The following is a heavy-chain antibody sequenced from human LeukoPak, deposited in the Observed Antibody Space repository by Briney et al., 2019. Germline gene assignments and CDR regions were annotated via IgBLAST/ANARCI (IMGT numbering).Heavy chain of an antibody. V-gene: IGHV3-21*01. CDR1: GFPFTAYT. J-gene: IGHJ6*02. CDR2: ITSTSRYI. D-gene: IGHD1-1*01. CDR3: ARDKIGASGKNV. Sequence: GGSLRLSCAASGFPFTAYTIHWVRQAPGHGLEWLPSITSTSRYIYYADSVKGRFISSRDKAKNSLYLQMDRLRAEDTAVYFCARDKIGASGKNVWGQGTTVTVSS.